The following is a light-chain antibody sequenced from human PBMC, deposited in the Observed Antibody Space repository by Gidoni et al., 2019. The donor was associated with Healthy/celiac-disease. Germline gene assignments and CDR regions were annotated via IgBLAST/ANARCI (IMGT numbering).Light chain of an antibody. J-gene: IGKJ1*01. CDR2: AAS. Sequence: EILLTQSPATLSLSPGERATLSCRASQSVSSYLAWYQQKPGQAPRLLIYAASNRATGIPARFSGSGSGTDFTLTISSLEPEDFAVYYCQQRSNWPRTFGQGTKVEIK. V-gene: IGKV3-11*01. CDR1: QSVSSY. CDR3: QQRSNWPRT.